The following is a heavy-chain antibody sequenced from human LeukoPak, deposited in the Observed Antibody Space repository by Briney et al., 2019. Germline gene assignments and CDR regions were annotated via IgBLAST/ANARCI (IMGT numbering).Heavy chain of an antibody. D-gene: IGHD1-1*01. V-gene: IGHV4-4*07. CDR2: VYSDGTT. J-gene: IGHJ5*01. CDR3: ARVASGGTFDS. Sequence: SETLSLTCTVSAGAIGSYYWTWVRQPADKGFEWIGHVYSDGTTNYNPSLKSRLTMSIDKAKNKFSLKVNSVTAADTAVYYCARVASGGTFDSWGQGTLVSVSS. CDR1: AGAIGSYY.